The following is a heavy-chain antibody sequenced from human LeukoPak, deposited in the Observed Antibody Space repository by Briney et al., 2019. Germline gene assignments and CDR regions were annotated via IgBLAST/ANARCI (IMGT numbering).Heavy chain of an antibody. V-gene: IGHV4-39*07. CDR1: GGSISSSSYY. Sequence: SETLSLTCTVSGGSISSSSYYWGWIRQPPGKGLEWIGSIYYSGSTYYNPSLKSRVTISVDTSKNQFSLKLSSVTAADTAVYYCASLPWGVRGLIIQDFHYWGQGTLVTVSS. J-gene: IGHJ4*02. CDR3: ASLPWGVRGLIIQDFHY. CDR2: IYYSGST. D-gene: IGHD3-10*01.